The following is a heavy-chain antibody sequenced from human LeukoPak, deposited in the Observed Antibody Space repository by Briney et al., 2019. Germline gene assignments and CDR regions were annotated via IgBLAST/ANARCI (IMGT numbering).Heavy chain of an antibody. V-gene: IGHV3-23*01. CDR1: GFTFNNYA. D-gene: IGHD1-1*01. CDR2: ISGGGGAT. J-gene: IGHJ4*02. CDR3: ARMGSRPTDYNSFDY. Sequence: PGGSLRLSCAASGFTFNNYAMTWVRQAPGKGLEWVSAISGGGGATFYADSVKGRFTISRDNSKITLYLQVNSLRAEDTAVYYCARMGSRPTDYNSFDYWGQGTLVTVSS.